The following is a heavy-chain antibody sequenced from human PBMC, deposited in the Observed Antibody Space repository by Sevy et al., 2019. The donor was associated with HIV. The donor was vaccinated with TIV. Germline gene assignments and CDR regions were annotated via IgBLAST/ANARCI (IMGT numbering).Heavy chain of an antibody. V-gene: IGHV1-2*06. CDR1: GYTFTGYY. CDR2: INPNSGGT. Sequence: ASVKVSCKAPGYTFTGYYMHWVRQATGQGLEWMGRINPNSGGTNYAQKFQGRVTMTRDTSISTAYMELSRLRSDDTAVYYCARAIIIMAHIGSFPFDYWGQGTLVTVSS. CDR3: ARAIIIMAHIGSFPFDY. D-gene: IGHD3-10*01. J-gene: IGHJ4*02.